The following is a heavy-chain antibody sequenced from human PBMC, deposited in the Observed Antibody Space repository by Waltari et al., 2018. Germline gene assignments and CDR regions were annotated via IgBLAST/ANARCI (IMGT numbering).Heavy chain of an antibody. CDR2: ISYNERNI. CDR1: EFTFSSYA. D-gene: IGHD3-22*01. Sequence: QVQLVESGGGVVQPGRSLRLSCAASEFTFSSYAMHWVRQAPGKGLEWVAVISYNERNIYYVDSVKGRFAISRDNSKKMLYLQMNSLRPEDTAVYYCARDYCDRTNCHGMDVWGQGTTVNVSS. CDR3: ARDYCDRTNCHGMDV. J-gene: IGHJ6*02. V-gene: IGHV3-30*09.